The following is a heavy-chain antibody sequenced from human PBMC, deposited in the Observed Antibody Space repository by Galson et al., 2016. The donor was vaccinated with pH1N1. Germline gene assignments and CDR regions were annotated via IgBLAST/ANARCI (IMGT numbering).Heavy chain of an antibody. CDR2: IRYDGGEI. V-gene: IGHV3-7*01. Sequence: LRLSCAASGFTFSTYSMHWVRQAPGRALEWVANIRYDGGEIYYGDAVKGRFTVSRDNAKSSLYLQMNSLRVEDTAVYYCARDGYPAAADYWGQGTLVIVSS. J-gene: IGHJ4*02. D-gene: IGHD2-2*01. CDR1: GFTFSTYS. CDR3: ARDGYPAAADY.